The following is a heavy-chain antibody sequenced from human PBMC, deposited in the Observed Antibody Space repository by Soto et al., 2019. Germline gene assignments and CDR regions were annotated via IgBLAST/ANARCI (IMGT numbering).Heavy chain of an antibody. CDR2: IKSKTDGGTT. CDR1: GFTFSNAW. Sequence: EVQLVESGGGLVKPGGSLRLSCAASGFTFSNAWMSWVRQAPGKGLEWVGRIKSKTDGGTTDYAAPVKGRFTISRDDSNTTLYLQMNSLKTEDTAVYYCTTDSLVLRFLEWAFDPWGQGPLVTVSS. J-gene: IGHJ5*02. CDR3: TTDSLVLRFLEWAFDP. D-gene: IGHD3-3*01. V-gene: IGHV3-15*01.